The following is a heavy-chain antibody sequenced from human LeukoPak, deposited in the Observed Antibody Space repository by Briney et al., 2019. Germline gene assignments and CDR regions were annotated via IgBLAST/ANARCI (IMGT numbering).Heavy chain of an antibody. D-gene: IGHD2-2*01. Sequence: SQTLSLTCTVSGGSINRGDYYWSWIRQPPGKGLEWIGYIYYSGSTDYNPSLKSRVTISVDTSKNQFSLKLSSVTAADTAVYYCARVSTYYYYYMDVWGKGTTVTVSS. J-gene: IGHJ6*03. V-gene: IGHV4-30-4*01. CDR1: GGSINRGDYY. CDR2: IYYSGST. CDR3: ARVSTYYYYYMDV.